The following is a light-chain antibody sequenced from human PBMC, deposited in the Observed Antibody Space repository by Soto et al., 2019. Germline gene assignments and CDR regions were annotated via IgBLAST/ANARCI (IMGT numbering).Light chain of an antibody. V-gene: IGLV2-11*01. CDR1: SNDVDGYNF. CDR3: SSYAGSYTLV. Sequence: QSALPQPRSVSGSPGQSVTISCTGTSNDVDGYNFVSWYQQHPGKVPKLFIYDVSRRPSGVPDRFSGSKSGNTASLTIAGLQAEGEADYYCSSYAGSYTLVFGGGTKLTVL. J-gene: IGLJ2*01. CDR2: DVS.